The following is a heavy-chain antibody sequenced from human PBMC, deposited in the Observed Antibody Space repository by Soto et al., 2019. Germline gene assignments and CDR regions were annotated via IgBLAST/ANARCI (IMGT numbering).Heavy chain of an antibody. CDR3: ARDSIVGARYYYYGMDV. J-gene: IGHJ6*02. Sequence: GGSLRLSCAASGFTFSSYAMHWVRQAPGKGLEWVAVISYDGSNKYYADSVKGRFTISRDNSKNTLYLQMNSLRAEDTAVYYCARDSIVGARYYYYGMDVWGQGTTVTVSS. D-gene: IGHD1-26*01. CDR1: GFTFSSYA. V-gene: IGHV3-30-3*01. CDR2: ISYDGSNK.